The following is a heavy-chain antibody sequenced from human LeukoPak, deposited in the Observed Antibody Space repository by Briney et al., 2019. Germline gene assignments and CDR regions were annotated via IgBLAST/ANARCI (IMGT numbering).Heavy chain of an antibody. V-gene: IGHV3-48*01. CDR2: ISSSSSTI. D-gene: IGHD3-22*01. Sequence: GGSLRLSCAASGFTFSSYSMNWVRQAPGKGLEWVSYISSSSSTIYYADSVKGRFTISRDNAENSLYLQMNSLRAEDTAVYYCARDKPPYYYDSSGYHYFDYWGQGTLVTVSS. CDR3: ARDKPPYYYDSSGYHYFDY. CDR1: GFTFSSYS. J-gene: IGHJ4*02.